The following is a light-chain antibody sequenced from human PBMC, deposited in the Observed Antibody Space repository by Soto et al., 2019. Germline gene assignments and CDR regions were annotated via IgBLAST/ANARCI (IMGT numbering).Light chain of an antibody. CDR1: QGISSW. V-gene: IGKV1D-16*01. Sequence: DIQLTQSPSFLSPSIGESVTITCRASQGISSWLAWYQQKPGKAPNLLIYAASSLQSGVPSRFSGSGSGTEFTITNTSLQPDDFTPYHCQQYNLHPWTFPQGTKLEIK. CDR3: QQYNLHPWT. J-gene: IGKJ1*01. CDR2: AAS.